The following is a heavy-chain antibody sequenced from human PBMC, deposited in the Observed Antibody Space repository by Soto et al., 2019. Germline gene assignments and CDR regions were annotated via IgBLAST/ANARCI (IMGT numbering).Heavy chain of an antibody. CDR1: GYTFTGYY. D-gene: IGHD2-15*01. J-gene: IGHJ6*02. CDR3: ARAEVVVVAATSEGSSGWSMDV. Sequence: ASVKVSCKASGYTFTGYYMHWVRQAPGQGLEWMGWINPNSGGTNYAQKFQGWVTMTRDTSISTAYMELSRLRSDDTAVYYCARAEVVVVAATSEGSSGWSMDVWGQGTTVTVSS. CDR2: INPNSGGT. V-gene: IGHV1-2*04.